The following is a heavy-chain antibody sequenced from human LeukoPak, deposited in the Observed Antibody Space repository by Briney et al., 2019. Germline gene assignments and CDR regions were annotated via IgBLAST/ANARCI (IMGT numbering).Heavy chain of an antibody. J-gene: IGHJ3*01. D-gene: IGHD1-1*01. V-gene: IGHV1-2*02. CDR1: GYTFAGYY. CDR2: INPNSGGT. CDR3: ARGRHNNC. Sequence: ASVKVSCKASGYTFAGYYIHWVRQAPGQGPEWMAWINPNSGGTNYAQTFLGRVTVTSDTSISTAYMELSSLRSEDTAVYYCARGRHNNCWGQGTMVTVSS.